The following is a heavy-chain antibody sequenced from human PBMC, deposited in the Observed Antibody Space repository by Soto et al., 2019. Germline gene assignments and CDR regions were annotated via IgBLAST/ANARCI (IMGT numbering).Heavy chain of an antibody. V-gene: IGHV4-30-2*01. CDR2: IYHSGST. CDR3: ASGPIGDYTDGFDY. J-gene: IGHJ4*02. CDR1: GGSISGGGYS. Sequence: QLQLQESGSGLVKPSQTLSLTCAVSGGSISGGGYSWSWIRQPPGKGLEWIGYIYHSGSTYYNPSLKSRVTISVARAKNQFSLKLSSVTAADTAVYYCASGPIGDYTDGFDYWGQGTLVTVSS. D-gene: IGHD4-17*01.